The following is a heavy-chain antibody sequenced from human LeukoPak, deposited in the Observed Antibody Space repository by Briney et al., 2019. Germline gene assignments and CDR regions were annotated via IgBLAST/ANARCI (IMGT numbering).Heavy chain of an antibody. Sequence: ASVKVSCKASGYTFTTYGISWVRQAPGQGLEWMGWISGYNGNTNYAQKFQGRVTMTTDTSTSTAYMELRSLRSDDTAVYYCARGGAAVSFWYFDLWGRGTLVTVSS. J-gene: IGHJ2*01. D-gene: IGHD6-13*01. V-gene: IGHV1-18*01. CDR3: ARGGAAVSFWYFDL. CDR2: ISGYNGNT. CDR1: GYTFTTYG.